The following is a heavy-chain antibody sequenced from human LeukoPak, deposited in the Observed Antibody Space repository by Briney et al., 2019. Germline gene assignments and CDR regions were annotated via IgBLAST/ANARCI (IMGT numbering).Heavy chain of an antibody. D-gene: IGHD2-21*02. CDR3: AGTRYGGNSLGAFDI. J-gene: IGHJ3*02. CDR1: GYTFTSYG. CDR2: ISAYNGNT. V-gene: IGHV1-18*01. Sequence: ASVKVSCKASGYTFTSYGISWVRQAPGQGLEWMGWISAYNGNTNYAQKLQGRVTMTTDTSTSTAYMELRSLRSDDTAVYYCAGTRYGGNSLGAFDIWGQGTMVTVSS.